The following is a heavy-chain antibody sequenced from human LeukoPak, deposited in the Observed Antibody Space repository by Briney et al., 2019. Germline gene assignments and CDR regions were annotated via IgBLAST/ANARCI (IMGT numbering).Heavy chain of an antibody. V-gene: IGHV3-48*04. CDR1: GFKFKNYW. J-gene: IGHJ6*02. D-gene: IGHD6-19*01. Sequence: GGSLRLSCIVSGFKFKNYWMNWVRQAPGKGLEWVSYISSSSSTIYYADSVKGRFTISRDNAKNSLYLQMNSLRAEDTAVYYCARESGLAVAGPYYYYGMDVWGQGTTVTVSS. CDR2: ISSSSSTI. CDR3: ARESGLAVAGPYYYYGMDV.